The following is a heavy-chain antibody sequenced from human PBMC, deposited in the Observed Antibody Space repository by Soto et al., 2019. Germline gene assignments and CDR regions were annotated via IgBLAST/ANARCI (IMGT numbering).Heavy chain of an antibody. V-gene: IGHV3-30-3*01. CDR3: ARSSRSQGRNWLYP. Sequence: PGGSMRLSCAHSGFTFISYAMPWISQAPCMGLGWVAVISNDGSNKYYADSVKGRFTISRDDSKNTLYLQMNCLRAEDTAVYYCARSSRSQGRNWLYPWGQGTLVTVSS. CDR2: ISNDGSNK. CDR1: GFTFISYA. J-gene: IGHJ5*02. D-gene: IGHD3-10*01.